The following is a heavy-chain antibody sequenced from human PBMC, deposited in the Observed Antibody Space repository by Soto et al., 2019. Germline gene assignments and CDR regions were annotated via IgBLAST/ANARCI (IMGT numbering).Heavy chain of an antibody. CDR2: ISYDGSNK. V-gene: IGHV3-30*18. J-gene: IGHJ4*02. Sequence: PGGSLRLSCAASGFTFSSYGMHWVRQAPGKGLEWVAVISYDGSNKYYADSVKGRFTISRDNSKNTLYLQMNSLRAEDTAVYYCAKDLYSSSNYWGQGTLVTVYS. D-gene: IGHD6-6*01. CDR1: GFTFSSYG. CDR3: AKDLYSSSNY.